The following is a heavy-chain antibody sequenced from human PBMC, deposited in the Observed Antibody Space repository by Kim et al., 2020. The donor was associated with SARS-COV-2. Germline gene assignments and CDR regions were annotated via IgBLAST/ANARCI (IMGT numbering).Heavy chain of an antibody. J-gene: IGHJ1*01. D-gene: IGHD6-13*01. CDR2: INPNSGGT. V-gene: IGHV1-2*04. CDR1: GYTFTGYY. CDR3: ARGDRIAAAGNGVYFQH. Sequence: ASVKVSCKASGYTFTGYYMHWVRQAPGQGLEWMGWINPNSGGTNYAQKFQGWVTMTRDTSISTAYMELSRLRSDDTAVYYCARGDRIAAAGNGVYFQHWGQGTLVTVSS.